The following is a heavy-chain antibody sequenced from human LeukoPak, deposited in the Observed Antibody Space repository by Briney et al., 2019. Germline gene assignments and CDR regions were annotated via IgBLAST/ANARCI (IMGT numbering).Heavy chain of an antibody. CDR3: ARDRGKYIYVYDY. J-gene: IGHJ4*02. D-gene: IGHD5-18*01. CDR2: IHHSGGT. Sequence: SETLSLTCTVSGYSISSGYYWGWIRQPPGKGLEWIGEIHHSGGTNYNPSLKSRVTMSLDNSNNHFSPKLSSVTAADTAVYYCARDRGKYIYVYDYGARETLVPV. CDR1: GYSISSGYY. V-gene: IGHV4-38-2*02.